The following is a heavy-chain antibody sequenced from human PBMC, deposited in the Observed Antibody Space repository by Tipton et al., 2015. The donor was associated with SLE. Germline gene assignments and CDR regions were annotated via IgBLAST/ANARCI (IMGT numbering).Heavy chain of an antibody. J-gene: IGHJ3*02. CDR3: ARDLREYSSSYDAFDI. CDR1: GFTFSDYY. CDR2: ISSSSSYT. V-gene: IGHV3-11*06. D-gene: IGHD6-6*01. Sequence: GSLRLSCAASGFTFSDYYMSWIRQAPGKGLEWVSYISSSSSYTNYADSVKGRFTISRDNAKNSLYLQMNSLRAEDTAVYYCARDLREYSSSYDAFDIWGQGTMVTVSS.